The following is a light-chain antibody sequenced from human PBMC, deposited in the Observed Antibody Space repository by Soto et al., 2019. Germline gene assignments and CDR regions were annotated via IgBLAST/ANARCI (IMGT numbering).Light chain of an antibody. CDR1: QGISSY. J-gene: IGKJ4*01. CDR2: AAS. Sequence: DIQMTQSPSSLSASVGDRVTITCRASQGISSYLAWYQQKPGKVPKLLIYAASTSQSGVPSRFSGSGSGTDFTLTISSLQPEDVATYYCQKYNNALLTFGGGTKVEIK. V-gene: IGKV1-27*01. CDR3: QKYNNALLT.